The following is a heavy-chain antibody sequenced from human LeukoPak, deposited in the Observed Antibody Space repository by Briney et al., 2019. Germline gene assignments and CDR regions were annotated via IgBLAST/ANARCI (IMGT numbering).Heavy chain of an antibody. V-gene: IGHV4-59*01. CDR3: ARDKGGVIGGHLLDL. Sequence: KASETLSLTCTVSGGSISSYYWSWIRQPPGKGLEWIGYFYYSGSTNYNPSLKSRVTISVDTSKNQFSLKLSSVTAADTAVYYCARDKGGVIGGHLLDLWGRGTLVTVSS. CDR2: FYYSGST. J-gene: IGHJ2*01. CDR1: GGSISSYY. D-gene: IGHD2/OR15-2a*01.